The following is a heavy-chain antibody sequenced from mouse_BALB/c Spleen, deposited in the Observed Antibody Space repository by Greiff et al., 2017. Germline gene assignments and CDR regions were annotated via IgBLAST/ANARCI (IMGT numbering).Heavy chain of an antibody. CDR2: ISSGGST. CDR1: GFTFSSYA. V-gene: IGHV5-6-5*01. D-gene: IGHD2-4*01. J-gene: IGHJ3*01. Sequence: EVMLVESGGGLVQPGGSLKLSCAASGFTFSSYAMSWVRQTPEKRLEWVASISSGGSTYYPDSVKGRFTISRDNARNILYLQMSSLRSEDTAMYYCAKITPPFAYWGQGTLVTVSA. CDR3: AKITPPFAY.